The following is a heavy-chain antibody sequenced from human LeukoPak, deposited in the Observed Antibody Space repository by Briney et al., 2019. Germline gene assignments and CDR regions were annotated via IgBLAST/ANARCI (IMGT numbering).Heavy chain of an antibody. CDR3: ARDVVKDSSGYYYSSRKFDY. Sequence: SETLSLTCTVSGGSISSSSYYWGWIRQPPGKGLEWIGSIYYSGSTYYNPPLKSRVTISVDTSKNQFSLKLSSVTAADTAVYYCARDVVKDSSGYYYSSRKFDYWGQGTLVTVSS. CDR1: GGSISSSSYY. CDR2: IYYSGST. J-gene: IGHJ4*02. D-gene: IGHD3-22*01. V-gene: IGHV4-39*07.